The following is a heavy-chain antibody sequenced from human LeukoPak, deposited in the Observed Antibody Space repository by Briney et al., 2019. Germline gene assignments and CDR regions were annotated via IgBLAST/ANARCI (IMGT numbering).Heavy chain of an antibody. V-gene: IGHV3-48*03. CDR1: GFTFSSYE. J-gene: IGHJ4*02. Sequence: GGSLRLSCAASGFTFSSYEMNWVRQAPGKGLEWVSFIRGSGTVIYYADSVKGRFTISRDNAKNSLYLQVSSLRAEDTAVYYCARADARLFDYWGQGTLVTASS. CDR3: ARADARLFDY. CDR2: IRGSGTVI.